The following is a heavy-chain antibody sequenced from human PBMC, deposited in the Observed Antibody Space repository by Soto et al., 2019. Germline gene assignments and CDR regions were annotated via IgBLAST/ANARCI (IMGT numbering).Heavy chain of an antibody. Sequence: GGSLRLSCSASGFTFNSYGMHWVRQAPGKGLEFVSAISSYGADTYYADSVKGRFAISRDNSKNTLYLQMSSLRAEDTALYYCVKEGYMRSDWYGQFDYWGQGAMVTVSS. CDR1: GFTFNSYG. CDR2: ISSYGADT. V-gene: IGHV3-64D*06. J-gene: IGHJ4*02. D-gene: IGHD6-19*01. CDR3: VKEGYMRSDWYGQFDY.